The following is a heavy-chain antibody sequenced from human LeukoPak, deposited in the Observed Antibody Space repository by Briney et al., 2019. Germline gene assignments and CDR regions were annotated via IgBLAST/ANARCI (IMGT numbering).Heavy chain of an antibody. D-gene: IGHD1-14*01. V-gene: IGHV4-59*01. Sequence: SETLSLTCTVSGGSISRYYWSWIRQPPGKGLEWIGYIYYSGSTNYNPSLKSRVTISVDTSKNQFSLKLSSVTAADTAVYYCARGTPGAFDIWGQGTMVTVSS. J-gene: IGHJ3*02. CDR2: IYYSGST. CDR1: GGSISRYY. CDR3: ARGTPGAFDI.